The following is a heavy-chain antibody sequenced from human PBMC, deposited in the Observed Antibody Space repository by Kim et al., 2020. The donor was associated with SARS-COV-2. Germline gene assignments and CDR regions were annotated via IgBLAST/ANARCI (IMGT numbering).Heavy chain of an antibody. CDR2: IYYSGST. CDR1: GGSISSYY. J-gene: IGHJ6*02. CDR3: AREGAYYYYYGMDV. Sequence: SETLSLTCTVSGGSISSYYWSWIRQPPGKGLEWIGYIYYSGSTNYNPSLKSRVTISVDTSKNQFSLKLSSVTAADTAVYYCAREGAYYYYYGMDVWGQGTTVTVSS. V-gene: IGHV4-59*13. D-gene: IGHD3-16*01.